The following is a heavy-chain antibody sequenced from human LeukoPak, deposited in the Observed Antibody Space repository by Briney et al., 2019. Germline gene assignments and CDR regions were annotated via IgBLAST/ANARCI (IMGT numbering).Heavy chain of an antibody. V-gene: IGHV1-8*01. CDR2: MNPNSGNT. Sequence: GASVKVSCKASGYTFTSYDINWVRQATGQGLEWMGWMNPNSGNTGYAQKFQGRVTMTRNTSISTAYMELSSLGSEDTAVYYCARGAVVGATQYNWFDPWGQGTLVTVSS. D-gene: IGHD1-26*01. CDR1: GYTFTSYD. CDR3: ARGAVVGATQYNWFDP. J-gene: IGHJ5*02.